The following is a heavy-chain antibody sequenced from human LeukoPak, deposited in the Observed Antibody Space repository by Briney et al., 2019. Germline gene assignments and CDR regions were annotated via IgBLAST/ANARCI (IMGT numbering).Heavy chain of an antibody. Sequence: SETLSLTCTVSGGSISTYYWSWIRQPPGKGLEWIGYIHHSGSTNYNPSLKSRVTISVDTSQNQFSLNLSSVTAADTAIYYCARDGYSGSDALWGQGTLVTVSS. CDR1: GGSISTYY. J-gene: IGHJ4*02. CDR2: IHHSGST. V-gene: IGHV4-59*01. CDR3: ARDGYSGSDAL. D-gene: IGHD5-12*01.